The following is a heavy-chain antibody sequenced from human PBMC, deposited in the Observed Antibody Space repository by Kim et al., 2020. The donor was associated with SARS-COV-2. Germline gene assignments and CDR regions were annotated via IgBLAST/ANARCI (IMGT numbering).Heavy chain of an antibody. V-gene: IGHV1-69*13. CDR2: IIPIFGTA. J-gene: IGHJ4*02. CDR3: ARIGDSRFGELEGGYYFDY. D-gene: IGHD3-10*01. Sequence: SVKVSCKASGGTFSSYAISRVRQAPGQGLEWMGGIIPIFGTANYAQKFQGRVTITADESTSTAYMELSSLRSEDTAVYYCARIGDSRFGELEGGYYFDYWGQGSLVTVSS. CDR1: GGTFSSYA.